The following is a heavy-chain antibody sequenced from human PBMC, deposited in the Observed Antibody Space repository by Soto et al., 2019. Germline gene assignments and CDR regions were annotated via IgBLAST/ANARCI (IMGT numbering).Heavy chain of an antibody. D-gene: IGHD6-13*01. Sequence: ASVKVSCKASGYTFTTYGVSWVRQAPGQGLEWVGEISTHTGDTLYAQKFKGRVTVTTDTSKNQFSLKLSSVTAADTAVYYCARKYSSSWLGEPDYYYYYMDVWGKGTAVTVSS. CDR1: GYTFTTYG. CDR2: ISTHTGDT. J-gene: IGHJ6*03. V-gene: IGHV1-18*01. CDR3: ARKYSSSWLGEPDYYYYYMDV.